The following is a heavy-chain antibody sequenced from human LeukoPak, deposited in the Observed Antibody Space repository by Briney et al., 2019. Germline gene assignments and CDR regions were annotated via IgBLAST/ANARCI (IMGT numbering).Heavy chain of an antibody. Sequence: GASVKVACKASGYTFTGYYRHWVRQAPGQGLEWMGWINPNSGGTNYAQKFQGRVTMTRDTSISTAYMELSRLRSDDTAVYYCATIAGYCSGGSCFGKPEYFDYWGQGTLVTVS. CDR2: INPNSGGT. CDR3: ATIAGYCSGGSCFGKPEYFDY. J-gene: IGHJ4*02. D-gene: IGHD2-15*01. CDR1: GYTFTGYY. V-gene: IGHV1-2*02.